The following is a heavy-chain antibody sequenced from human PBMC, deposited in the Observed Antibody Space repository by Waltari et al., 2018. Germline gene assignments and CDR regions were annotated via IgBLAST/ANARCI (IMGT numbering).Heavy chain of an antibody. J-gene: IGHJ6*02. CDR1: GYTFTSYS. Sequence: QVQLVQSGAEVKKPGASVKVSCKASGYTFTSYSMPWVRQAPGQGLEWMGIINPSGGSTSYAQKFQGRVTMTRDTSTSTVYMELSSLRSEDTAVYYCASQNPPYYYYGMDVWGQGTTVTVSS. CDR3: ASQNPPYYYYGMDV. CDR2: INPSGGST. V-gene: IGHV1-46*01.